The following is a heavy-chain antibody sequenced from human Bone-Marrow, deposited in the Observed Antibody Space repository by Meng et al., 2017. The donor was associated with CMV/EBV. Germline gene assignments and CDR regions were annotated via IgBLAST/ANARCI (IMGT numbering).Heavy chain of an antibody. CDR3: AKDPVGGGYKIWGGYYFDY. CDR1: GFTFSSYA. V-gene: IGHV3-23*01. Sequence: GGSLRLSCAASGFTFSSYAMSWVRQAPGKGLEWVSAISGSGGSTYYADSVKGRFTISRDNSKNTLYLQMNSLRAEDTAVYYCAKDPVGGGYKIWGGYYFDYWGQGTLVTVSS. J-gene: IGHJ4*02. D-gene: IGHD5-24*01. CDR2: ISGSGGST.